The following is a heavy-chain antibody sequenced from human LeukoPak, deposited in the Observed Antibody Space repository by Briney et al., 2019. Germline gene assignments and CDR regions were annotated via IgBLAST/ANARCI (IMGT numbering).Heavy chain of an antibody. CDR2: INPNSGGT. Sequence: ASVKVSCKASGYTFTGYYLYWVRQAPGQGLEWLGWINPNSGGTNYAQKFQGRVTMTRDTSISTAYMELSRLRSDDTAVYYCARAAGSSSSPNPFDYWGQGTLVTVSS. D-gene: IGHD6-6*01. CDR1: GYTFTGYY. CDR3: ARAAGSSSSPNPFDY. J-gene: IGHJ4*02. V-gene: IGHV1-2*02.